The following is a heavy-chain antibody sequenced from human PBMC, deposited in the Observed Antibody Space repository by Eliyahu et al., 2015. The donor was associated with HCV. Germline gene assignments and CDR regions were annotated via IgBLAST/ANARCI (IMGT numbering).Heavy chain of an antibody. D-gene: IGHD1-26*01. V-gene: IGHV4-4*07. CDR2: LCSWCR. J-gene: IGHJ4*02. Sequence: QVQPQQSGPGLVKPSETLSLTCSVSGTPIRSWCWSWIRQPAGKELGWIGRLCSWCRDYNPSLKSRVTMSLDTSKNQFSLRLNSVTAADTAVYYCATGAGDFDHWGQGTLVTVSS. CDR3: ATGAGDFDH. CDR1: GTPIRSWC.